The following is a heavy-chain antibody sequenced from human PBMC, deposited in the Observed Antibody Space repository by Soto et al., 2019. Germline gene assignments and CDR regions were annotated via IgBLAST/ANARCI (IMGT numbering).Heavy chain of an antibody. Sequence: GGSLRLSCAASGFTFSSYGMHWVRQAPGKGLEWVAVIWYDGSNKYYADSVKGRFTISRDNSKNTLYLQMNSLRAEDTAVYYCARSLKSAAAAGTLGRQDYYYYYYYGMDVWGQGTTVTVSS. D-gene: IGHD6-13*01. CDR1: GFTFSSYG. CDR2: IWYDGSNK. V-gene: IGHV3-33*01. J-gene: IGHJ6*02. CDR3: ARSLKSAAAAGTLGRQDYYYYYYYGMDV.